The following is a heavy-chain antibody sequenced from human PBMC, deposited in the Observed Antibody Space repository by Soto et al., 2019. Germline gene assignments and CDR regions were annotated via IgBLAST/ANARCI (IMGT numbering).Heavy chain of an antibody. V-gene: IGHV3-66*01. D-gene: IGHD2-15*01. CDR1: GFTVSSNY. CDR2: IYSGGST. Sequence: PGGSLRLSCAASGFTVSSNYMSWVRQAPGKGLEWVSVIYSGGSTYYADSVKGRFTISRDNSKNTLYLQMNSLRAEDTAVYYCARDSFYPYCSGGSCYSADYYYYGMDVWGQGTTVTVSS. J-gene: IGHJ6*02. CDR3: ARDSFYPYCSGGSCYSADYYYYGMDV.